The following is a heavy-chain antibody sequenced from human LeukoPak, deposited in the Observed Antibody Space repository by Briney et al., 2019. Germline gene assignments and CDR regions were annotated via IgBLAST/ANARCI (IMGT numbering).Heavy chain of an antibody. CDR2: IWYDGSNK. Sequence: GRSLRLSCAASGFTFSTYGMHWVRQAPGKGLEWVALIWYDGSNKYYADSVKGRFTISRDNSKNTLYLQMNSLRAEDTAVYYCARDQGCSSTNCYSLFFHYWGQGTLVTVSS. CDR3: ARDQGCSSTNCYSLFFHY. D-gene: IGHD2-2*01. J-gene: IGHJ4*02. CDR1: GFTFSTYG. V-gene: IGHV3-33*01.